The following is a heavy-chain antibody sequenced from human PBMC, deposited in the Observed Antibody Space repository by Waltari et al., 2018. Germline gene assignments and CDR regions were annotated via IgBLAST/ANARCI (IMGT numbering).Heavy chain of an antibody. V-gene: IGHV4-59*01. J-gene: IGHJ5*02. D-gene: IGHD2-2*01. CDR2: IYYSGST. CDR1: GGSISSYY. Sequence: QVQLQESGPGLVKPSETLSLTCTVSGGSISSYYWSWIRQPPGKGLEWIGYIYYSGSTNYNPSLKSRVTISVDTSKNQFSLKLSSVTAADTAVYYCARSRLYCSSTSCYYWFDPWGQGTLVTVSS. CDR3: ARSRLYCSSTSCYYWFDP.